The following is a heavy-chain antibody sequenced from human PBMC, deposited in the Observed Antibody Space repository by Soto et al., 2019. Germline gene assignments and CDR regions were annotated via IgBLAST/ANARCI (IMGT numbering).Heavy chain of an antibody. D-gene: IGHD6-13*01. V-gene: IGHV4-31*03. CDR1: GGSISRGDYF. J-gene: IGHJ4*02. CDR3: ARLRILAAGSS. CDR2: IYHTGST. Sequence: QVQLQESGPGLVKPSQTLSLTCTVSGGSISRGDYFWSWIRQHPGKGLEWIGYIYHTGSTYCNPSLRSRLTISVDTSKNQFSLRLTSVTAADTAVYYCARLRILAAGSSWGQGTLVTVSS.